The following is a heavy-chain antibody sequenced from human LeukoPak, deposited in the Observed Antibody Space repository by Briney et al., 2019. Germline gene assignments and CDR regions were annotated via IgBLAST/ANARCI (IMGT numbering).Heavy chain of an antibody. CDR2: IIPIFGTA. V-gene: IGHV1-69*13. Sequence: SSVKVSCKASGCTFSSYAISWVRQAPGQGLEWMGGIIPIFGTANYAQKFQGRVKITADESTSKAYMELSSLRSEDTAVYYCARVGSGYYYYYGMDVWGQGTTVTVSS. CDR3: ARVGSGYYYYYGMDV. J-gene: IGHJ6*02. CDR1: GCTFSSYA. D-gene: IGHD2-15*01.